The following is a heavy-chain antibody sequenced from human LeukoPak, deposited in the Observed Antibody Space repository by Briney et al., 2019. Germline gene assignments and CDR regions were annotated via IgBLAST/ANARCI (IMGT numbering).Heavy chain of an antibody. J-gene: IGHJ3*02. V-gene: IGHV3-21*03. Sequence: GGSLRLSCTASGFTFSSYSMNWVRQAPGKGLEWVSSISSSSSYIYYADSVKGRFTISRDNAKNSLYLQMNSLRAEDTAVYYCARDRPELDAFDIWGQGTMVTVSS. CDR1: GFTFSSYS. D-gene: IGHD1-14*01. CDR3: ARDRPELDAFDI. CDR2: ISSSSSYI.